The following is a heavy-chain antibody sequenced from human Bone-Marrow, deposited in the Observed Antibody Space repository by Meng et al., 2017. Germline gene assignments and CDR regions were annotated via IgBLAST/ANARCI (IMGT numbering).Heavy chain of an antibody. J-gene: IGHJ5*02. D-gene: IGHD3-10*01. CDR3: AHRVMVRGVLNNWFDP. Sequence: QIPVKESGPPLRQPTPPPSLTCPFSGFSHSTSGVGVGWIRQPPGKALEWLALIYWNDDKRYSPSLKSRLTITKDTSKNQVVLTMTNMDPVDTATYYCAHRVMVRGVLNNWFDPWGQGTLVTVSS. V-gene: IGHV2-5*01. CDR2: IYWNDDK. CDR1: GFSHSTSGVG.